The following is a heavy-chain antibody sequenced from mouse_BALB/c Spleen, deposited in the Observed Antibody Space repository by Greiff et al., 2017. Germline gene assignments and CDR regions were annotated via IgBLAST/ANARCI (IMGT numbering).Heavy chain of an antibody. CDR2: ISDGGSYT. Sequence: DVKLVESGGGLVKPGGSLKLSCAASGFTFSDYYMYWVRQTPEKRLEWVATISDGGSYTYYPDSVKGRFTISRDNAKNNLYLQMSSLKSEDTAMYYCARPPYYRYEGYFDVWGAGTTVTVSS. V-gene: IGHV5-4*02. CDR1: GFTFSDYY. D-gene: IGHD2-14*01. J-gene: IGHJ1*01. CDR3: ARPPYYRYEGYFDV.